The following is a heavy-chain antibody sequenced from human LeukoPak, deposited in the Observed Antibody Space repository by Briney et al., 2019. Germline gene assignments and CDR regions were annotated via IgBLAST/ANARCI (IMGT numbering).Heavy chain of an antibody. V-gene: IGHV1-46*01. J-gene: IGHJ5*02. CDR1: GYTFTSYY. CDR2: INPSGGST. D-gene: IGHD3-10*01. CDR3: ARDSNMVRGVIINSKTNWFDP. Sequence: ASVTVSCKASGYTFTSYYMHWVRQAPGQGLEWMGIINPSGGSTSYAQKFQGRVTMTRDTSTSTVYMELSSLRSEDTAVYYCARDSNMVRGVIINSKTNWFDPWGQGTLVTVSS.